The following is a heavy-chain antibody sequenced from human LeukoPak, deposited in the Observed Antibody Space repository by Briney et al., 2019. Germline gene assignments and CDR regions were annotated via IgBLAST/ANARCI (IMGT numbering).Heavy chain of an antibody. CDR3: ASWMGGSSSWHDLCY. D-gene: IGHD6-13*01. CDR2: LNPSGGST. CDR1: GYTFTSYY. Sequence: ASVKVSCKASGYTFTSYYMHWVRQAPGQGLEWMGMLNPSGGSTSYAQKFQGRVTMTRDTSTSTVYMELSSLRSEDTAVYYCASWMGGSSSWHDLCYWGQGTLVTVSS. V-gene: IGHV1-46*01. J-gene: IGHJ4*02.